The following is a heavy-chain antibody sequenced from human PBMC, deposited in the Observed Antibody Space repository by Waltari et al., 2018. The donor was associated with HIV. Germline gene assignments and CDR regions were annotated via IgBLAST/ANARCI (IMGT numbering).Heavy chain of an antibody. CDR2: LYNEGRT. J-gene: IGHJ6*02. CDR1: GFSVSANY. Sequence: VQLVESGGGLVQPGGSLRLSCAASGFSVSANYTSWVRLAPGKGLQWVSVLYNEGRTQYMDSVKGRLTIFRDNSKNALYLQMNSLRVDDTAVYYCARMKRSYGSGQARYFYFGMDVWGQGTTVIVSS. D-gene: IGHD3-10*01. V-gene: IGHV3-53*01. CDR3: ARMKRSYGSGQARYFYFGMDV.